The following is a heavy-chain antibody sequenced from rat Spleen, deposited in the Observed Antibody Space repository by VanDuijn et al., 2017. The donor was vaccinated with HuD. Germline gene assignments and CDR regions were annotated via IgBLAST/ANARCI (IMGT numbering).Heavy chain of an antibody. CDR2: ISYDGSGT. Sequence: EVQLVESGGDLVQPGRSLKLSCAASGFTFSDYNMAWVRQTPKKGLEWVATISYDGSGTFYRDSVKGRFTISRDNARITLYLQMDSLRSEDTATYYCARPNYGYNYWGQGVMVTVSS. J-gene: IGHJ2*01. CDR3: ARPNYGYNY. V-gene: IGHV5-7*01. D-gene: IGHD1-9*01. CDR1: GFTFSDYN.